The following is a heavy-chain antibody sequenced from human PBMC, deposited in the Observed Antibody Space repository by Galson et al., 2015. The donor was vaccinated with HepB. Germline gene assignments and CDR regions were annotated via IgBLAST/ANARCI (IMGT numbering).Heavy chain of an antibody. J-gene: IGHJ4*02. CDR1: GDTFSSYA. V-gene: IGHV1-69*06. Sequence: SVKVSCKASGDTFSSYAISWVRQAPGQGLGWMGGIIPTIGTASYAQKFQGRVMITADKSMSTAYMELSNLRFGDTAVYYCATVEYSGSQRVFDNWGQGTQVTVSS. CDR3: ATVEYSGSQRVFDN. D-gene: IGHD1-26*01. CDR2: IIPTIGTA.